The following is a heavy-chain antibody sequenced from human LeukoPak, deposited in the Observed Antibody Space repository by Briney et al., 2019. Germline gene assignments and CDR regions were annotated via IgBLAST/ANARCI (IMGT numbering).Heavy chain of an antibody. J-gene: IGHJ5*02. Sequence: ASVKVSCKASGYTFTGYYMHWVRQAPGQGLEWMGWINPNSGGTNYAQKFQGRVTLTRDTSISTAYMELSRLRSDDTAVYYCARGGSGSYYNWFDPWGQGTLVTVSS. V-gene: IGHV1-2*02. CDR3: ARGGSGSYYNWFDP. D-gene: IGHD3-10*01. CDR2: INPNSGGT. CDR1: GYTFTGYY.